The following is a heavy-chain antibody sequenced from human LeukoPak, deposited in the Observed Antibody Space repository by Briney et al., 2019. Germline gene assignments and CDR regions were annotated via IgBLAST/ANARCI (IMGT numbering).Heavy chain of an antibody. V-gene: IGHV3-21*01. D-gene: IGHD6-19*01. CDR3: ARGRSVAHTRDYFDY. Sequence: KPGGSLRHSCAASGFTFSSYSMNWVRQAPGKGLEWVSSISSSSSYIYYADSVKGRFTISRDNAKNSLYLQMNSLRAEDTAVYYCARGRSVAHTRDYFDYWGQGTLVTVSS. CDR2: ISSSSSYI. CDR1: GFTFSSYS. J-gene: IGHJ4*02.